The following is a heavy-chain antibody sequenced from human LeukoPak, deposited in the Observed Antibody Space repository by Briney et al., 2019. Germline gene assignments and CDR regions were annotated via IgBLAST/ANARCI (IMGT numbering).Heavy chain of an antibody. V-gene: IGHV3-30*02. CDR3: AKESGADWAVAGTGYFDY. CDR1: GFPFSSYG. Sequence: GGSLRLSCTGSGFPFSSYGMHWVRQTPGRGLEWVAFMRYDGKTEYYADSVKGRFTISRDNSKNTLYLQMNSLRAEDTAVYYCAKESGADWAVAGTGYFDYWGQGTLVTVSS. CDR2: MRYDGKTE. D-gene: IGHD6-19*01. J-gene: IGHJ4*02.